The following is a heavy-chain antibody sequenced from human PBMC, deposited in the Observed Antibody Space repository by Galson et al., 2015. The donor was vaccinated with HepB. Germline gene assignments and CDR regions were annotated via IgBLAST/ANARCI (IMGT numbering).Heavy chain of an antibody. D-gene: IGHD2-8*01. CDR2: ISYDGSNK. CDR1: GFTFSSYA. Sequence: SLRLSCAASGFTFSSYAMHWVRQAPGKGLEWVAVISYDGSNKYYADSVKGRFTISRDNSKNTLYLQMNSLRAEDTAVYYCARGADIVLMVYARQDYGMDVWGQGTTVTVSS. J-gene: IGHJ6*02. CDR3: ARGADIVLMVYARQDYGMDV. V-gene: IGHV3-30-3*01.